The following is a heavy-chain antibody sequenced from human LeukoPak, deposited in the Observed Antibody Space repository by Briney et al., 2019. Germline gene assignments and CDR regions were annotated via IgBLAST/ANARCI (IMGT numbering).Heavy chain of an antibody. CDR3: ARPNIVGATVGAFDI. J-gene: IGHJ3*02. Sequence: ASVKVSCKASGYTFTSYYMHWVRQAPGQGLEWMEIINPSGGSTSYAQKFQGRVTMTRDTSTSTVYMELSSLRSEDTAVYYCARPNIVGATVGAFDIWGQGTMVTVSS. V-gene: IGHV1-46*01. CDR2: INPSGGST. CDR1: GYTFTSYY. D-gene: IGHD1-26*01.